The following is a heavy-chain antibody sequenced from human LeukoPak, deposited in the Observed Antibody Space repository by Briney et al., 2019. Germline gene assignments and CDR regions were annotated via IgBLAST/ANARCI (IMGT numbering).Heavy chain of an antibody. CDR1: GYTFSDYY. Sequence: ASVKVSCKASGYTFSDYYIHWVRQAPGQGLEWMGWIKPNSGDTDYAQKFQGRDTLTRDTSITTAYMDVSGLMSDDTAIYYCARDYRYYGREGSLGFWGQGTLVTVSS. J-gene: IGHJ4*02. CDR2: IKPNSGDT. CDR3: ARDYRYYGREGSLGF. V-gene: IGHV1-2*02. D-gene: IGHD3-10*01.